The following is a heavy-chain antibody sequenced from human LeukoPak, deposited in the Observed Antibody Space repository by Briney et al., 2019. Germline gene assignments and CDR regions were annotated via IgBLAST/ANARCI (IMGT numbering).Heavy chain of an antibody. V-gene: IGHV3-21*04. J-gene: IGHJ4*02. CDR2: ITSSSTYI. CDR3: ARSRGIYDNSGWRTFDY. CDR1: GFTFSTYS. Sequence: PGGSLRLSCAASGFTFSTYSMNWVRQAPGKGLEWVSSITSSSTYIYYADSVKGRFTISRDNAKNSLYLQMNSLRAEDTAMYYCARSRGIYDNSGWRTFDYWGQGTLVTVSS. D-gene: IGHD5-12*01.